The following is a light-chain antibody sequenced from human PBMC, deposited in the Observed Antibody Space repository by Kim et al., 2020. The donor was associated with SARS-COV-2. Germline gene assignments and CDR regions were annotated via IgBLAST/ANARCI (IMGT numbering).Light chain of an antibody. V-gene: IGKV3-15*01. Sequence: EIVMTQSPATLSVSPGERATLSCRARQSVSSNLAWYQQKPGQAPRLLIYGASTRATGIPARFSGSGSGTEFTLTISSLQSEDFAVYYCQQYNNWPPRYTFGQGTKLEI. CDR3: QQYNNWPPRYT. J-gene: IGKJ2*01. CDR2: GAS. CDR1: QSVSSN.